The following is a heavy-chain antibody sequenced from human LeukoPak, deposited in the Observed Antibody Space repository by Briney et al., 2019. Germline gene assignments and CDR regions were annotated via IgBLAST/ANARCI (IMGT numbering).Heavy chain of an antibody. Sequence: SETLSLTCTVSGGSISSGGYYWSWIRQPPGKGLEWIGYIYHSGSTYYNPSLKSRVTISVDRSKNQFSLKLSSVTAADTAVYYCARVRYGDGKAFDIWGQGTMVTVSS. J-gene: IGHJ3*02. CDR2: IYHSGST. V-gene: IGHV4-30-2*01. CDR3: ARVRYGDGKAFDI. D-gene: IGHD4-17*01. CDR1: GGSISSGGYY.